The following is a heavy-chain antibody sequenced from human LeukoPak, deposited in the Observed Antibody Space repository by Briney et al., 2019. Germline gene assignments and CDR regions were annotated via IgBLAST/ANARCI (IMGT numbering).Heavy chain of an antibody. CDR1: GYTFTTYY. V-gene: IGHV1-46*01. J-gene: IGHJ5*02. Sequence: ASVKVSSTASGYTFTTYYMHWVRQAPGQGLEWMGLINPTGSSTAYAQKFQGRVTMTRDMSTSTDYMELSSLRSDDTAIYYCARDNSLGDNAWWFDRWGQGTLVTVSS. D-gene: IGHD1-26*01. CDR2: INPTGSST. CDR3: ARDNSLGDNAWWFDR.